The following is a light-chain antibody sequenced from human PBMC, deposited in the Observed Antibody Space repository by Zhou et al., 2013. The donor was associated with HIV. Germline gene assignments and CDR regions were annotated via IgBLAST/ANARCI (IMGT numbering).Light chain of an antibody. CDR1: QHISDS. V-gene: IGKV1-5*03. CDR2: KAS. Sequence: DFQMTQSPSTLSASVGDRVTITCRASQHISDSLAWYQQKPGKAPKLLIYKASSLDTGVPSRFSGSGSGTEFTLTISGLQPDDFATYYCQQYSSYPYTFGQGTELEIK. CDR3: QQYSSYPYT. J-gene: IGKJ2*01.